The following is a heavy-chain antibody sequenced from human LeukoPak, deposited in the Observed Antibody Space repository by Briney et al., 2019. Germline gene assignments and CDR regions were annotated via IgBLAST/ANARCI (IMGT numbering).Heavy chain of an antibody. D-gene: IGHD3-3*01. CDR3: ARSVVWSGYSDY. Sequence: GGSLRLSCAASGFTFSSYAMHWVRQAPGKGLEWVAVISYDGSNKYYADSVKGRFTISRDNAKNSLYLQMNSLRAEDTAVYYCARSVVWSGYSDYWGQGTLVTVSS. CDR1: GFTFSSYA. CDR2: ISYDGSNK. V-gene: IGHV3-30-3*01. J-gene: IGHJ4*02.